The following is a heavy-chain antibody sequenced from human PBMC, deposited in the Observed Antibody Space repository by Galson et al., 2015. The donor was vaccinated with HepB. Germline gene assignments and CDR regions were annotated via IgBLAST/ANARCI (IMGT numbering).Heavy chain of an antibody. V-gene: IGHV2-5*02. CDR2: IYWDNDK. D-gene: IGHD1-26*01. CDR1: GFSITTTGVG. J-gene: IGHJ4*02. CDR3: AHRRASGAHDGSWDAADFDY. Sequence: PALVKPTQTLTLTCTLSGFSITTTGVGVGWIRQPPGKALECLALIYWDNDKRYNPSLRSRLTITKDTSKNQVALTLINMDPVDTATYYCAHRRASGAHDGSWDAADFDYWGQGSLVTVSS.